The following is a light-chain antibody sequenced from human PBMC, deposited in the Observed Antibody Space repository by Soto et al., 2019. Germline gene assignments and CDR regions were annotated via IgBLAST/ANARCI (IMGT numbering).Light chain of an antibody. CDR3: QQYGSSSMYT. CDR2: GAY. CDR1: QSVSSSY. J-gene: IGKJ2*01. Sequence: EIVLTQSPGTLSLSPGERATLSCRASQSVSSSYLAWYQQKPGQAPRLLIYGAYDRATGIPDRFSGSGSGTDFHLTISRLEPEYFAVYYCQQYGSSSMYTFGQGTKLEIK. V-gene: IGKV3-20*01.